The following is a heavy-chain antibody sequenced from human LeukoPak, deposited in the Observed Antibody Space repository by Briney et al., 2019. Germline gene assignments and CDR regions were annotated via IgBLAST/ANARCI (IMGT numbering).Heavy chain of an antibody. CDR3: ARDRWGYSYGGD. J-gene: IGHJ4*02. D-gene: IGHD5-18*01. CDR2: IKQDGSEK. V-gene: IGHV3-7*01. CDR1: GFTFSSYS. Sequence: GGSLRLSCAASGFTFSSYSMNWVGQAPGKGLEWVANIKQDGSEKYYVDSVKGRFTISRDNAKNSLYLQMNSLRAEDTAVYYCARDRWGYSYGGDWGQGTLVTVSS.